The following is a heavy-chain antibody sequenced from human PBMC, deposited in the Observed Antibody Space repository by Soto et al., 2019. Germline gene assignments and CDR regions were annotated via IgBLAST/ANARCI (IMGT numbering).Heavy chain of an antibody. CDR2: ITNKANGYTT. J-gene: IGHJ3*02. V-gene: IGHV3-72*01. D-gene: IGHD6-13*01. CDR1: GSGVTFSDHY. Sequence: PGGSMRLSCVDSGSGVTFSDHYMDWVRQAPGKGLDWVGRITNKANGYTTEYAASVNGRFTISRDDSKNSLFLQMNNLKTEDTAVYYCTRGYSGLSIYAFDIWGQEAMVTVSS. CDR3: TRGYSGLSIYAFDI.